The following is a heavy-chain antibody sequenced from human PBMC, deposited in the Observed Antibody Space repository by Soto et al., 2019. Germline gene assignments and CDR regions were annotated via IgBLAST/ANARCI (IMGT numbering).Heavy chain of an antibody. CDR3: AKETEVRGANDY. CDR1: GFSFSSYA. J-gene: IGHJ4*02. CDR2: ISNDGSNK. V-gene: IGHV3-30*04. D-gene: IGHD3-10*01. Sequence: QVQLVESGGGVVQPGRSLRLSCAASGFSFSSYAIHWVRQAPGKRLEWVAVISNDGSNKYYRDSVKGRFTISRDNSQNTRYLQMNSLTAEDTAVYYCAKETEVRGANDYWGQGTLVTVSS.